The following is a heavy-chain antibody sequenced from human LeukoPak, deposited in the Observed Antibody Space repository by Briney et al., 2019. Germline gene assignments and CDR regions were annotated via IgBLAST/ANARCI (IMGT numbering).Heavy chain of an antibody. D-gene: IGHD3-22*01. CDR1: GFTFSSYA. Sequence: GGSLRLSCAASGFTFSSYAMSWVRQAPGKGLEWVSAISGSGGSTYYADSVKGRFTISRDNSKNTLYLQMNSLRAEDTAVYYCAKDLFALHYYDSSGCRGGIFDYWGQGTLVTVSS. CDR2: ISGSGGST. J-gene: IGHJ4*02. CDR3: AKDLFALHYYDSSGCRGGIFDY. V-gene: IGHV3-23*01.